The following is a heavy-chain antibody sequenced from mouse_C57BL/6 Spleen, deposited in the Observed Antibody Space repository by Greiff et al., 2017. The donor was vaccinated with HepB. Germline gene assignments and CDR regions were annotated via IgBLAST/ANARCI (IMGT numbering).Heavy chain of an antibody. D-gene: IGHD2-2*01. CDR2: IDPETGGT. CDR3: TRGGESTMVTTGFAY. V-gene: IGHV1-15*01. Sequence: VQLQQSGAELVRPGASVTLSCKASGYTFTDYEMHWVKQTPVHGLEWIGAIDPETGGTAYNQKFKGKAIRTADKSSSTAYMELRSLTSEDYAVYYCTRGGESTMVTTGFAYWGQGTLVTVSS. CDR1: GYTFTDYE. J-gene: IGHJ3*01.